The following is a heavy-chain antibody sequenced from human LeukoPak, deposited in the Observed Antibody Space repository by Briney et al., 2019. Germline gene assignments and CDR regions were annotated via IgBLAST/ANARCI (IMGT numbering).Heavy chain of an antibody. Sequence: GGSLRLSGAASGFTFDDYAMHWVRQAPGKGLEWVSLISWDGGSTYYADSVKGRFTISGDNAKNSLYLQMNSLRAEDTAVYYCARIAGSGSYSDFDYWGQGTLVTVSS. CDR2: ISWDGGST. CDR1: GFTFDDYA. CDR3: ARIAGSGSYSDFDY. J-gene: IGHJ4*02. D-gene: IGHD1-26*01. V-gene: IGHV3-43D*03.